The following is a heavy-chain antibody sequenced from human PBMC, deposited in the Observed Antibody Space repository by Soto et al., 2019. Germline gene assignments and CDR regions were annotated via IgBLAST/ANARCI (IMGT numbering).Heavy chain of an antibody. V-gene: IGHV1-3*01. D-gene: IGHD6-13*01. CDR2: INAGNGNT. CDR1: GYTFTSYA. Sequence: ASVKVSCKASGYTFTSYAMHWVRQAPGQRLEWMGWINAGNGNTKYSQKLQGRITITRDTSASTAYMELSSLRSEDTAVYYCARGNPHSSSSWFDPWGQGTLVTVSS. J-gene: IGHJ5*02. CDR3: ARGNPHSSSSWFDP.